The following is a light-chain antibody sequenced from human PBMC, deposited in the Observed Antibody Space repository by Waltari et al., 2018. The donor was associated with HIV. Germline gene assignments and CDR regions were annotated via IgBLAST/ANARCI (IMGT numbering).Light chain of an antibody. CDR2: DAS. J-gene: IGKJ1*01. CDR1: QSVSRSY. Sequence: EIVLTQSPGTLSLSPGERVTLPCRASQSVSRSYLAWYQQKPGQAPRLLIYDASSRATGIPDRFSGSGSGTDFTLTISRLEPEDFAVYYCHQYDSSSWTFGQGTKVEIK. V-gene: IGKV3-20*01. CDR3: HQYDSSSWT.